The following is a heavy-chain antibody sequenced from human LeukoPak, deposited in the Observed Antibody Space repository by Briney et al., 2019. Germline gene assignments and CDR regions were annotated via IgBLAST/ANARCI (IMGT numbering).Heavy chain of an antibody. J-gene: IGHJ5*02. V-gene: IGHV4-34*01. CDR1: GESFSGCY. CDR2: INHSGST. D-gene: IGHD3-22*01. Sequence: SETLSLTCAVYGESFSGCYGSGIRQPPGKGLEWIGEINHSGSTNYNPSLKSRVTISVDTSKNQFSLKLSFVTAADTAVYYCARDVNYYDSSGYPLPWGQGTLVTVSS. CDR3: ARDVNYYDSSGYPLP.